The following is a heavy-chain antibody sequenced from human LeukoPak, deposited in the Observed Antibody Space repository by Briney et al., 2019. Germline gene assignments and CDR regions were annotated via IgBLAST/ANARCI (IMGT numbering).Heavy chain of an antibody. CDR2: IIPILGIA. CDR3: ARALSYSNRFDY. D-gene: IGHD4-11*01. Sequence: SVKVSCKASGGTFSSYAISWVRQAPGQGLEWMGRIIPILGIANYAQKFRGRVTITADKSTSTAYMELSSLRSEDTAVYYCARALSYSNRFDYWGQGTLVTVSS. V-gene: IGHV1-69*04. J-gene: IGHJ4*02. CDR1: GGTFSSYA.